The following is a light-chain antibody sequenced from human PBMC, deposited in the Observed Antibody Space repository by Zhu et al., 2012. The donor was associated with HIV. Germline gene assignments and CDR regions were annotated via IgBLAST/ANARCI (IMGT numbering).Light chain of an antibody. CDR3: QLYGTSPPLT. J-gene: IGKJ4*01. V-gene: IGKV3-20*01. Sequence: EIVLTQSPGTLSLSPGERATLSCRASQSVTSTYFAWYKQKPGQAPRLLIYGASNRAADIPYRFSGSGSGTDFTLTISRLEPEDFVVYYCQLYGTSPPLTFGGGTKVEMK. CDR1: QSVTSTY. CDR2: GAS.